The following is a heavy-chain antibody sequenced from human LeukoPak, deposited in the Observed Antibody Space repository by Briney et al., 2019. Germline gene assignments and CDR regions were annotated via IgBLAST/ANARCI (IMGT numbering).Heavy chain of an antibody. V-gene: IGHV3-30*02. CDR1: GFTFSSYS. D-gene: IGHD3-3*01. CDR2: IRYDASNK. CDR3: AKDIGLWSGYFDY. J-gene: IGHJ4*02. Sequence: GGSLRLSCAASGFTFSSYSMNWVRQAPGKGLEWVAFIRYDASNKYYADSVKGRFTISRDNSKNTLYLQMNSLRAEDTAVYYCAKDIGLWSGYFDYWGQGTLVTVSS.